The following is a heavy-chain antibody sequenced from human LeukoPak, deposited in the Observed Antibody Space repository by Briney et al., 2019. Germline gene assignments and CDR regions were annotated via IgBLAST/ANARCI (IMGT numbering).Heavy chain of an antibody. CDR3: AKRQGYSYDY. CDR2: ISYDGSNK. J-gene: IGHJ4*02. V-gene: IGHV3-30*18. CDR1: GFTFSSYG. Sequence: PGGSLRLSCAASGFTFSSYGMHWVRQAPGKGLEWVAVISYDGSNKYYADSVKGRFTISRDNSKNTLYLQMNSLRAEDTAVYYCAKRQGYSYDYWGQGTLVTVSS. D-gene: IGHD5-18*01.